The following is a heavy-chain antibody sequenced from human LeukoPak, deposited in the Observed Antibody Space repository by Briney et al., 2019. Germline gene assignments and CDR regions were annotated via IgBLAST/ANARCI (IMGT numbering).Heavy chain of an antibody. Sequence: ASVKVPCKASGGTFSSYSISWVRQAPGQGLEWMGGIIPIFDTADYAQKFQGRVTITADESTSTAYMELSSLRSEDTAVFYCARISLGAIWGYYYDMDVWGQGATVTVSS. CDR2: IIPIFDTA. D-gene: IGHD1-26*01. CDR3: ARISLGAIWGYYYDMDV. V-gene: IGHV1-69*13. J-gene: IGHJ6*02. CDR1: GGTFSSYS.